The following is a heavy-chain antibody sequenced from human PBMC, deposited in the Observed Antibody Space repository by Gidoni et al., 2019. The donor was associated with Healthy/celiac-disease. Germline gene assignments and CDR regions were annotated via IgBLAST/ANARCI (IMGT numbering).Heavy chain of an antibody. CDR3: ARAGKRGRRNDYSHPNPYGMDV. V-gene: IGHV4-34*01. CDR2: INHSGST. Sequence: QVQLQQWGAGLLKPSETLSLTCAVYGGSFSGSYWSWTRQPPGKGLEWIGEINHSGSTNYNPSLKSRVTISVDTSKNQFSLKLSSVTAADTAVYYCARAGKRGRRNDYSHPNPYGMDVWGQGTTVTVSS. CDR1: GGSFSGSY. D-gene: IGHD4-4*01. J-gene: IGHJ6*02.